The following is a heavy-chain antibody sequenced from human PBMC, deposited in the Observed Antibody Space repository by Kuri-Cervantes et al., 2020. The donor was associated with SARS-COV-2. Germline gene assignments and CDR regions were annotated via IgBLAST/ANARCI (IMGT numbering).Heavy chain of an antibody. CDR1: GGTFSSYA. V-gene: IGHV1-69*13. D-gene: IGHD3-16*01. CDR2: IIPIFGTA. J-gene: IGHJ6*03. Sequence: SVKVSCKASGGTFSSYAISWVRQAPGQGLEWMGGIIPIFGTANYAQKFQGRVTITADESTSTAYMELSSLRSEDTAVYYCARGGWGRGAPIPAFYYYYYYMDVWGKGTTVTV. CDR3: ARGGWGRGAPIPAFYYYYYYMDV.